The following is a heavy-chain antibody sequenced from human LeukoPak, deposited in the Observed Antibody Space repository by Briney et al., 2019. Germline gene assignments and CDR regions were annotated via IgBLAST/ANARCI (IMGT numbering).Heavy chain of an antibody. CDR3: ARDHGLACSGGSCFGGMDV. V-gene: IGHV4-59*12. CDR1: GGSISSYY. Sequence: PSETLSLTCTVSGGSISSYYWSWIRQPPGKGLEWIGYIYYSGSTNYNPSLKSRVTISVDTSKNQFSLKLSSVTAADTAVYYCARDHGLACSGGSCFGGMDVWGQGTTVTVSS. CDR2: IYYSGST. D-gene: IGHD2-15*01. J-gene: IGHJ6*02.